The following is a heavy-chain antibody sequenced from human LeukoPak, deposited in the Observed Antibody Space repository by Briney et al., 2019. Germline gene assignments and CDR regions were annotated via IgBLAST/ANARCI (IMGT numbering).Heavy chain of an antibody. V-gene: IGHV3-74*01. D-gene: IGHD3-22*01. J-gene: IGHJ4*02. Sequence: GGSLRLSCAASGFTFSSYWMHWVRQAPGKGLVWVSRINTDGSSTSYADSVKGRFTISRDNSKNTLYLQMNSLRAEDTAVYYCAKDPTYYYDSSGYLYWGQGTLVTVSS. CDR3: AKDPTYYYDSSGYLY. CDR1: GFTFSSYW. CDR2: INTDGSST.